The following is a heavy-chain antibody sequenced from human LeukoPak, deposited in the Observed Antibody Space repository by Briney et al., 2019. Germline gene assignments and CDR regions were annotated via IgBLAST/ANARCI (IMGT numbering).Heavy chain of an antibody. J-gene: IGHJ5*02. Sequence: GSVKVSCKACGYTFTSYDMNWVRQAGGQGLEWMGWMNSNRGNTDYAQKVQGTVTITKNTSISTAYMELSSLRPEDTAMYYCARRTKEGGARYYDFWSGSSEDWIDPWGQGTLVTVSS. CDR3: ARRTKEGGARYYDFWSGSSEDWIDP. CDR1: GYTFTSYD. D-gene: IGHD3-3*01. CDR2: MNSNRGNT. V-gene: IGHV1-8*03.